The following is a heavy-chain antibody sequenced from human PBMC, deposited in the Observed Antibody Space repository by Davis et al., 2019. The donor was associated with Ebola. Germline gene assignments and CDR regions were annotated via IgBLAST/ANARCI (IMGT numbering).Heavy chain of an antibody. Sequence: SETLSLTCAVSGGSISSSNWWRWVRQPPGKGLEWIGEIYHSGSTNYNPSLKSRVTISVDKSKNHFSLKLSSVTAADTAVYYCARGKYSGYDLDYYYYYGMDVWGQGTTVTVSS. CDR1: GGSISSSNW. V-gene: IGHV4-4*02. J-gene: IGHJ6*02. D-gene: IGHD5-12*01. CDR3: ARGKYSGYDLDYYYYYGMDV. CDR2: IYHSGST.